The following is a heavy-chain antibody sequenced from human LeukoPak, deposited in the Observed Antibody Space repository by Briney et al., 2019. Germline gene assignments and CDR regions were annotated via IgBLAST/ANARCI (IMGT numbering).Heavy chain of an antibody. D-gene: IGHD6-6*01. CDR3: ASDSSSSNFDY. CDR2: INHSGST. V-gene: IGHV4-34*01. CDR1: GGSISSYY. Sequence: SETLSLTCTVSGGSISSYYWSWIRQPPGKGLEWIGEINHSGSTNYNPSLKSRVTISVDTSKNQFSLKLSSVTAADTAVYYCASDSSSSNFDYWGQGTLVTVSS. J-gene: IGHJ4*02.